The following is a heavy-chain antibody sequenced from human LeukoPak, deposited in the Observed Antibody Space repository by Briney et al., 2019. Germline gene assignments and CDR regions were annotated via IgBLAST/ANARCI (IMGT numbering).Heavy chain of an antibody. CDR1: GFSLSTSGMC. Sequence: ESGPTLVNSTQTLTLTCTCSGFSLSTSGMCVSWIRQPPGKALEWLARIDWDDDKFYSTSLKTRLTISKDTSRNLVVLSMTNMDPVDTSTYYCAGVTSNNYFYYWRQGTLVTVSS. J-gene: IGHJ4*02. D-gene: IGHD3-16*01. CDR3: AGVTSNNYFYY. V-gene: IGHV2-70*17. CDR2: IDWDDDK.